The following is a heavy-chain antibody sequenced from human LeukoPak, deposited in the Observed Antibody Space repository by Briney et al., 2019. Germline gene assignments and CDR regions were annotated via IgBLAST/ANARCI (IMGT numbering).Heavy chain of an antibody. CDR2: INHSGST. CDR3: ARLPIRKRAVDV. CDR1: GGSFSGYY. Sequence: SETLSLTCAVYGGSFSGYYWSWIRQPPGKGLEWIGEINHSGSTNYNPSLKSRVTMSVDTSKDQFSLKLSSVTAADTAVYYCARLPIRKRAVDVWGHGTTVTVS. J-gene: IGHJ6*02. D-gene: IGHD5-24*01. V-gene: IGHV4-34*01.